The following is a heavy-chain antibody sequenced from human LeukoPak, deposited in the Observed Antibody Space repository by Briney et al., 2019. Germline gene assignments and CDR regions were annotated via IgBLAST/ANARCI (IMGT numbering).Heavy chain of an antibody. D-gene: IGHD4-23*01. J-gene: IGHJ4*02. CDR1: GLSVTSNY. CDR2: IYSGGST. V-gene: IGHV3-53*01. Sequence: GGSLRLSCAASGLSVTSNYMSWVRLAPGKGLEWVSVIYSGGSTYYADSVTGRFTISRDNSKNTLYLQMNSLRAEDTAVYYCARVLPAGNCFDDWGQGILVTVSS. CDR3: ARVLPAGNCFDD.